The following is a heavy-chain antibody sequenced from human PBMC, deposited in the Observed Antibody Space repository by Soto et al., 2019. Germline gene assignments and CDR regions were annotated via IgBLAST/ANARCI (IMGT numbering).Heavy chain of an antibody. CDR3: AKDNYDSSGYYPFPFDY. D-gene: IGHD3-22*01. V-gene: IGHV3-23*01. Sequence: GGSLRLSCAASGFTFSSYAMSWVRQAPGKGLEWVSAISGSGGSTYYADSVKGRFTISRDNSKNTLYLQMNSLRAEDTAVYYCAKDNYDSSGYYPFPFDYWGQGTLVTVSS. CDR2: ISGSGGST. J-gene: IGHJ4*02. CDR1: GFTFSSYA.